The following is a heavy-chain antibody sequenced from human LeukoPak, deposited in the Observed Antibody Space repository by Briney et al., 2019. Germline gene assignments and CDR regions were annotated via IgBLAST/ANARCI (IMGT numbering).Heavy chain of an antibody. CDR1: GGSFSGYY. D-gene: IGHD4-17*01. Sequence: PSETLSLTCAVYGGSFSGYYWSWIRQPPGKGLGWVGEINHSGSTNYNPSLKSRVTISVDTSKNQFSLKLRSVTAADTAVYYCARGARLRWFDPWGQGTLVTVSS. V-gene: IGHV4-34*01. CDR3: ARGARLRWFDP. J-gene: IGHJ5*02. CDR2: INHSGST.